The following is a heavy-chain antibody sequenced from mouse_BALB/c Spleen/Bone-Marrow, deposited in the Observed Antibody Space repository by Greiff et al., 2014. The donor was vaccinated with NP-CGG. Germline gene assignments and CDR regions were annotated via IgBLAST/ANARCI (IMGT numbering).Heavy chain of an antibody. D-gene: IGHD3-3*01. CDR2: ISSGSSTI. V-gene: IGHV5-17*02. CDR3: TRSGTLGAMDY. J-gene: IGHJ4*01. Sequence: EVHLVESGGSLVQPGGSRKLSCAASGFTFSSFGMHWVRQAPEKGLEWVAYISSGSSTIYYADTMKGRFTISRDNPKNTLFLQMTSLRSEDTAMYYCTRSGTLGAMDYWGQGTSVTVSS. CDR1: GFTFSSFG.